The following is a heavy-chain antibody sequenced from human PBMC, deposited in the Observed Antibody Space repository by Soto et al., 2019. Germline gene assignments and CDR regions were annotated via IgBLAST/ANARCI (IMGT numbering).Heavy chain of an antibody. CDR2: IYYSGST. Sequence: QLQLQESGPGLVKPSETLSLTCTVSGGSISSSSYYWGWIRQPPGKGLAWIGSIYYSGSTYYNPSLKSRVTTSVDTSKNQCSRTLSAVTAADTAVYYCARLYPPNRIAVAGKGDRWYFDLWGRGTLVTVAS. V-gene: IGHV4-39*01. J-gene: IGHJ2*01. CDR1: GGSISSSSYY. D-gene: IGHD6-19*01. CDR3: ARLYPPNRIAVAGKGDRWYFDL.